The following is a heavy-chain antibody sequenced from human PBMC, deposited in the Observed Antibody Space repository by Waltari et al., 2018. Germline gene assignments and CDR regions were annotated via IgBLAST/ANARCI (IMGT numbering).Heavy chain of an antibody. J-gene: IGHJ6*02. CDR2: IYYSGST. CDR1: GGSISSSSYY. V-gene: IGHV4-39*01. CDR3: ARNRPNYGMDV. Sequence: QLQLQESGPGLVKPSETLSLTCTVSGGSISSSSYYWGWIRQPPGKGLEWIGSIYYSGSTYYNPSLKSRVTISVDTSKNQFSLKLSSVTAADTAVYYCARNRPNYGMDVWGQGTTVTVYS.